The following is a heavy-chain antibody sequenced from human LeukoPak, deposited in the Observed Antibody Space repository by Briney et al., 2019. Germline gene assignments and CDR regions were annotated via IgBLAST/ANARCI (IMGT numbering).Heavy chain of an antibody. Sequence: GGSLRLSCAASGFTFSSYAMSWVRQAPGKGLGWVSAISGSGGSTFYADSVKGRFTISRDNSKNTLYLQMNSLRAEDTAIYYCAGPTMVRGVIDYYYYMDVWGKGTTVTISS. CDR3: AGPTMVRGVIDYYYYMDV. V-gene: IGHV3-23*01. D-gene: IGHD3-10*01. CDR2: ISGSGGST. CDR1: GFTFSSYA. J-gene: IGHJ6*03.